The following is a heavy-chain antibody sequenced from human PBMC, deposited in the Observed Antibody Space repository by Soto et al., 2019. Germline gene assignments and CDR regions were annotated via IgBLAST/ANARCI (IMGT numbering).Heavy chain of an antibody. V-gene: IGHV4-59*01. D-gene: IGHD1-1*01. CDR1: GGSISSYY. CDR3: ARGQRSDYYYYYYMDV. CDR2: IYYSGST. Sequence: QVQLQESGPGLVKPSETLSLTCTVSGGSISSYYWSWIRQPPGKGLEWIGYIYYSGSTNYNPSLKSRVTISVDTSKNQFSLKLRSVTAADTAVYYCARGQRSDYYYYYYMDVWGKGTTVTVSS. J-gene: IGHJ6*03.